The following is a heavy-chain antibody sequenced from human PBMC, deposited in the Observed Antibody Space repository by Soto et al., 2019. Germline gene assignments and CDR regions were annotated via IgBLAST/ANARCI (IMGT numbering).Heavy chain of an antibody. CDR3: ARVRGTTVDGLDY. D-gene: IGHD1-7*01. CDR1: GYTFTGYY. CDR2: INPNSGGT. Sequence: ASVKVSCKASGYTFTGYYMHWVRQAPGQGLEWMGWINPNSGGTNYAQKFQGWVTMTRDTSISTAYMELSRLRSDDTAVYYCARVRGTTVDGLDYWGQGTLVTVSS. J-gene: IGHJ4*02. V-gene: IGHV1-2*04.